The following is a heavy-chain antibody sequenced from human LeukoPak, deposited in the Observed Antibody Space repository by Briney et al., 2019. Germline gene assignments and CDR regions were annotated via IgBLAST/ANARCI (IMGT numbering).Heavy chain of an antibody. CDR1: GFTFNSYW. CDR2: IKQDGSEK. Sequence: GGSLRLSCAASGFTFNSYWMSWVRQAPGKGLEWVANIKQDGSEKYYVDSVKGRFTISRDNAKNSLYLQMNSLRAEDTTVYYCARWGGSSWPPFDYWGQGTLVTVSS. CDR3: ARWGGSSWPPFDY. V-gene: IGHV3-7*01. D-gene: IGHD6-13*01. J-gene: IGHJ4*02.